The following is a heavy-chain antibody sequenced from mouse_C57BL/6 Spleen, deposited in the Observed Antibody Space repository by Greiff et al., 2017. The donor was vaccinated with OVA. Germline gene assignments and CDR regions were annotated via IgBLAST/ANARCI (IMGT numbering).Heavy chain of an antibody. CDR2: INPNYGTT. CDR1: GYSFTDYN. V-gene: IGHV1-39*01. D-gene: IGHD1-1*01. Sequence: EVKLVESGPELVKPGASVKISCKASGYSFTDYNMNWVKQSNGKSLEWIGVINPNYGTTSYNQKFKGKATLTVDQSSSTAYMQLNSLTSEDSAVYYCARDGTTVVATDFDYWGQGTTLTVSS. CDR3: ARDGTTVVATDFDY. J-gene: IGHJ2*01.